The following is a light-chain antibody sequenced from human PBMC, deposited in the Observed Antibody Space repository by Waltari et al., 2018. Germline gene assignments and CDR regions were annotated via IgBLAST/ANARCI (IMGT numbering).Light chain of an antibody. Sequence: QSALPQPPPLSGPPGPSVTISCPGTSIVVGGLTYSPCYQHHPGKAPKPLIFDVIKRPSGVPDRFSGSKSGNTASLTISGLQAEDEADYYCCSYAGSYTVVFGGGTRLTVL. CDR1: SIVVGGLTY. CDR3: CSYAGSYTVV. CDR2: DVI. J-gene: IGLJ2*01. V-gene: IGLV2-11*01.